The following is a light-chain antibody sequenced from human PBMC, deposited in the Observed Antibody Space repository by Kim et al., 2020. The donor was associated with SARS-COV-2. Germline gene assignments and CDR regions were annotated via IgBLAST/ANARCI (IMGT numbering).Light chain of an antibody. Sequence: DIVMTQSPDSLAVSLGERATVNCKSSQSVLYSASNYNYLAWYQQKPGQPPRLLISWASARESGVPYRFSGSGSGTDFTLTISNLQAEDVAVYYCQQYYRTPLTFGGGTKLEI. CDR2: WAS. J-gene: IGKJ4*01. CDR1: QSVLYSASNYNY. CDR3: QQYYRTPLT. V-gene: IGKV4-1*01.